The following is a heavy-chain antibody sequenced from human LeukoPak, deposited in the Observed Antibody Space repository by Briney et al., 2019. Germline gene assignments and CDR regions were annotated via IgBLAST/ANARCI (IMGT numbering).Heavy chain of an antibody. Sequence: SETLSLTCTVSSGSISSYYWNWIRQPPGRGLEWIGCIYYSGSTNYNPSLKSRVTISVDTSKNQFSLKLSSVTAADTAVYYCAREEYSSSSGLDYWGQGTLVTVSS. V-gene: IGHV4-59*12. CDR2: IYYSGST. CDR3: AREEYSSSSGLDY. CDR1: SGSISSYY. D-gene: IGHD6-6*01. J-gene: IGHJ4*02.